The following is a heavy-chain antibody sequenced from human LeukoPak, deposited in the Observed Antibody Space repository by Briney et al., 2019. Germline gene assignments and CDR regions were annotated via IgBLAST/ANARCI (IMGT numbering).Heavy chain of an antibody. D-gene: IGHD3-10*01. Sequence: PGGSLRLSCAASGFTFSSYGMHWVRQAPGKGLEWVAVISYDGSNKYYADSVKGRFTISRDNSKNTLYLQMNSLRAEDTAVYYCAKTYGSGSYYLDYWGQGTLVTVSS. CDR3: AKTYGSGSYYLDY. V-gene: IGHV3-30*18. J-gene: IGHJ4*02. CDR2: ISYDGSNK. CDR1: GFTFSSYG.